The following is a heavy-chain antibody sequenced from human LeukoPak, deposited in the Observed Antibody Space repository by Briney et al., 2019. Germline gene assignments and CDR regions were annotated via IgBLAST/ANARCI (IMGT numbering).Heavy chain of an antibody. CDR2: INHSGST. CDR3: ARSGDGYNYGDY. J-gene: IGHJ4*02. D-gene: IGHD5-24*01. CDR1: GGSFSGYY. Sequence: PSETLSLTCAVYGGSFSGYYWCWIRQPPGKGLEWIGEINHSGSTNYNPSLKSRVTISVDTSKNQFSLKLSSVTAADTAVYYCARSGDGYNYGDYWGQGTLVTVSS. V-gene: IGHV4-34*01.